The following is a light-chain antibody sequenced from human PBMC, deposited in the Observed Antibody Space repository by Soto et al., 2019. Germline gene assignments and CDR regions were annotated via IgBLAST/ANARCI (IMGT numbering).Light chain of an antibody. Sequence: EIVMTQSPVTLSVSPGEGATLSCRASQSISSSLAWYQQKPGQPPKLLIFGASTRATGLPARFSGSGSGTEFTLTITSLQSEDSAIYYCQQYSTGPPNLLTFGGGTKVEI. CDR2: GAS. V-gene: IGKV3-15*01. CDR1: QSISSS. CDR3: QQYSTGPPNLLT. J-gene: IGKJ4*01.